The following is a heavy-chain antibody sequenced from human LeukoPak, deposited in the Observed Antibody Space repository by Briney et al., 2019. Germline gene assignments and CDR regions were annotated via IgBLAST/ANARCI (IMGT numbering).Heavy chain of an antibody. V-gene: IGHV4-39*01. D-gene: IGHD2-2*01. Sequence: SETLSLTCTVSGGSISSSSYYWGWIRQPPGKGLEWIGSIYYSGSTYYNPSLKGRVTISVDTSKNQFSLKLSSVTAADTAVYYCASAHCSSTSCYEYNSYYYYYGMDVWGQGTTVTVSS. CDR1: GGSISSSSYY. CDR3: ASAHCSSTSCYEYNSYYYYYGMDV. J-gene: IGHJ6*02. CDR2: IYYSGST.